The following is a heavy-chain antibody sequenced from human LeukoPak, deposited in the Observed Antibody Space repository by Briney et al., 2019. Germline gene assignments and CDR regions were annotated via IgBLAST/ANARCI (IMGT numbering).Heavy chain of an antibody. CDR3: ARENARTYYDILTGYPYPTHAFDI. Sequence: GASVKVSCKASGYTFTSYGISWVRQAPGQGLEWMGWISAYNGNTNYAQKLQGRVTMTTDTSTSTAYMELRSLRSEDTAVYYCARENARTYYDILTGYPYPTHAFDIWGQGTMVTVSS. CDR2: ISAYNGNT. V-gene: IGHV1-18*01. CDR1: GYTFTSYG. J-gene: IGHJ3*02. D-gene: IGHD3-9*01.